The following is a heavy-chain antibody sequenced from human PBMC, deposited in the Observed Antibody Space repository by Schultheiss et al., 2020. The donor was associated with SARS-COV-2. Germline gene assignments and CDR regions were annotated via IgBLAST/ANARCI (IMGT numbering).Heavy chain of an antibody. D-gene: IGHD6-13*01. CDR3: ARDRGSSWYHYRFDY. V-gene: IGHV1-69*05. CDR1: GYTFTGYY. J-gene: IGHJ4*02. Sequence: GGSLRLSCKASGYTFTGYYMHWVRQAPGQGLEWMGGIIPIFGTANYAQKFQGRVTMTTDTSTSTAYMELRSLRSDDTAVYYCARDRGSSWYHYRFDYWGQGTLVTVSS. CDR2: IIPIFGTA.